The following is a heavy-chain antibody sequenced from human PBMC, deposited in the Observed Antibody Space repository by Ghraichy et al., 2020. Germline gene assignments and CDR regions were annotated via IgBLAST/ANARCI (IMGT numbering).Heavy chain of an antibody. CDR2: ISAYNGNT. CDR3: ARVSAYCGGDCYFSWDY. V-gene: IGHV1-18*01. Sequence: ASGKVSCKASGYTFTSYGISWVRQAPGQGLEWMGWISAYNGNTNYAQKLQGRVTMTTDTSTSTAYMELRSLRSDDTAVYYCARVSAYCGGDCYFSWDYWGQGTLVTVSS. CDR1: GYTFTSYG. J-gene: IGHJ4*02. D-gene: IGHD2-21*02.